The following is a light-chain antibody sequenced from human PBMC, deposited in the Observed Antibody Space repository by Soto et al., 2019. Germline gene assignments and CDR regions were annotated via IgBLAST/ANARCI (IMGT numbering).Light chain of an antibody. CDR2: DAS. J-gene: IGKJ5*01. V-gene: IGKV1-33*01. CDR3: QQYDVLPPT. CDR1: QGIGTF. Sequence: DIQMTQSLSSLSASIGDRVTITCQASQGIGTFLNWFQQRPGRAPKLMIYDASTLETGVPSRFSGSGSGSDFTFTISGLQPEDIATYYCQQYDVLPPTFGQGTRLEI.